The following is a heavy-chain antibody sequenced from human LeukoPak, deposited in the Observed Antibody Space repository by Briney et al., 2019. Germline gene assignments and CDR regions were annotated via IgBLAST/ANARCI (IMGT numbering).Heavy chain of an antibody. CDR3: ARGRTFGGP. CDR2: IYYSGST. Sequence: SGTPSLTCTVSGGSISSSNYYWGWIRQPPGKGLEWIGSIYYSGSTYYNPSLKSGVTISVDTSKNQFSLKLSSVTAADTAVYYCARGRTFGGPWGQGTLVTVSS. J-gene: IGHJ5*02. D-gene: IGHD3-16*01. CDR1: GGSISSSNYY. V-gene: IGHV4-39*07.